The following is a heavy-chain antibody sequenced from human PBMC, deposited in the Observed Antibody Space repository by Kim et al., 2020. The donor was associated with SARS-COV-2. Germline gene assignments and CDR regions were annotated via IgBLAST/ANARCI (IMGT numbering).Heavy chain of an antibody. D-gene: IGHD1-26*01. CDR1: GYSFTSYW. CDR2: IDPSDSYT. J-gene: IGHJ6*02. V-gene: IGHV5-10-1*01. Sequence: GESLKISCKGSGYSFTSYWISWVRQMPGKGLEWMGRIDPSDSYTNYSPSFQGHVTISADKSISTAYLQWSSLKASDTAMYYCASYSVGTRGGGLYYYGMDVWGPGTTVTVSS. CDR3: ASYSVGTRGGGLYYYGMDV.